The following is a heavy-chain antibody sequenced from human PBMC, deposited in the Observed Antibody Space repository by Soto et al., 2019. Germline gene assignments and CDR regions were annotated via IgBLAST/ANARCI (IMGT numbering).Heavy chain of an antibody. Sequence: GGSLRLSCAASGFTFSNYAMSWVRQAPGKGLEWVSGISGSGGSTYYADSVKGRFTISRDNSKNTLYLQMNSLRAEDTAVYYCAKEGITMVRGVIGPFDYWGQGTLVTVSS. D-gene: IGHD3-10*01. CDR1: GFTFSNYA. V-gene: IGHV3-23*01. CDR3: AKEGITMVRGVIGPFDY. CDR2: ISGSGGST. J-gene: IGHJ4*02.